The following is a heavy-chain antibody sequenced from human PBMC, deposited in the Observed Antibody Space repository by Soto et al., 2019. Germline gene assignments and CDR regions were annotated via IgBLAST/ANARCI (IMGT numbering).Heavy chain of an antibody. CDR2: TYYRSRWYN. D-gene: IGHD1-7*01. CDR3: AGTTSHQWYYMDV. CDR1: GDSVSSNSAA. V-gene: IGHV6-1*01. J-gene: IGHJ6*03. Sequence: QVQLQESGPGLVKPSQTLSLTCAISGDSVSSNSAAWNWIRLSPSRGLEWLARTYYRSRWYNGYAVSVRSRITVNPDTSKNQFSLQLTSVTHEDTAVYYCAGTTSHQWYYMDVWGKGTTVTVSS.